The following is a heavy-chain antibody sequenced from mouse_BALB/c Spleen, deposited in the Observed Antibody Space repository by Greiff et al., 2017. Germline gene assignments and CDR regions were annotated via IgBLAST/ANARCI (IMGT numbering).Heavy chain of an antibody. Sequence: VKLQQSGPGLVQPSQSLSITCTVSGFSLTSYGVHWVRQSPGKGLEWLGVIWSGGSTDYNAAFISRLSISKDNSKSQVFFKMNSLQASDTAIYYSARGDGYYVRFWFAYWGQGTLVTVSA. CDR3: ARGDGYYVRFWFAY. CDR2: IWSGGST. J-gene: IGHJ3*01. D-gene: IGHD2-3*01. V-gene: IGHV2-2*02. CDR1: GFSLTSYG.